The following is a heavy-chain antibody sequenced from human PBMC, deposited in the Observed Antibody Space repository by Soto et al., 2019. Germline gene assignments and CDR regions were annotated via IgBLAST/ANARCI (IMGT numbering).Heavy chain of an antibody. V-gene: IGHV3-30*18. CDR3: AKDQGQYSGSPLDY. CDR2: ISYDGSNK. D-gene: IGHD1-26*01. CDR1: GFTFSSYG. Sequence: PGGSLRLSCAASGFTFSSYGMHWVRQAPGKGLEWVAVISYDGSNKYYADSVKGRFTISRDNSKNTLYLQMNSLRAEDTAVYYCAKDQGQYSGSPLDYWGQGTLVTVSS. J-gene: IGHJ4*02.